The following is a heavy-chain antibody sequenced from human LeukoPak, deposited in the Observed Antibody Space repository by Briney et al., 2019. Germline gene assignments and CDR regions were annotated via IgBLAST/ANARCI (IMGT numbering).Heavy chain of an antibody. V-gene: IGHV3-7*03. D-gene: IGHD3-9*01. J-gene: IGHJ4*02. CDR2: INQDGTEK. CDR3: AKCGFLRYFDWLTAYYFDY. Sequence: PGGSLRLSCAASGFTFSSYWMSWVRQAPGKGLEWVANINQDGTEKYYVDSVKGRFTISRDNSKNTLYLQMNSLRAEDTAVYYCAKCGFLRYFDWLTAYYFDYWGQGTLVTVSS. CDR1: GFTFSSYW.